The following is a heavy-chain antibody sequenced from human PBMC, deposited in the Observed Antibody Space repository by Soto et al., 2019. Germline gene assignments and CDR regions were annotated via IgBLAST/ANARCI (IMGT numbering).Heavy chain of an antibody. D-gene: IGHD3-22*01. V-gene: IGHV1-69*13. CDR3: ARGPYYYDSSGYYYWDY. CDR2: IIPIFGTA. Sequence: SVKVSCKASGATFSSYAISWVRQAPGQGLEWMGGIIPIFGTANYAQKFQGRVTITADESTSTAYMDLSSLRSEDTAVYYCARGPYYYDSSGYYYWDYWGQGTLVTVSS. J-gene: IGHJ4*02. CDR1: GATFSSYA.